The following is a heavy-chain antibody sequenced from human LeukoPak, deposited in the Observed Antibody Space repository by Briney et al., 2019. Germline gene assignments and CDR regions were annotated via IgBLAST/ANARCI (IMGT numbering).Heavy chain of an antibody. V-gene: IGHV3-23*01. CDR2: ISDSGAST. Sequence: GGSLRLSCVASGFTFSNYAMSWVRQAPGKGPEWVSGISDSGASTYYPDSAKGRFTISRDNSKNTLYLQMNSLRAEDTAVYYCAKEGGDPIAAGPYYFDYWGQGTLVTVSS. J-gene: IGHJ4*02. CDR3: AKEGGDPIAAGPYYFDY. D-gene: IGHD6-13*01. CDR1: GFTFSNYA.